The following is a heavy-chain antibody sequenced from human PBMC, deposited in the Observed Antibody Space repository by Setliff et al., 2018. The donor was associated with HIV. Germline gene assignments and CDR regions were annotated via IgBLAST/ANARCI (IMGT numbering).Heavy chain of an antibody. D-gene: IGHD6-13*01. CDR3: ARGTRSSLNWFDP. Sequence: SETLSLTCTVSGGSISDSYFYWSWIRQHPGKALEWIGYIHHSGSTFYNPSLKSRLTISVDTSKNQFSLKLSSVTAADTAVYYCARGTRSSLNWFDPWGQGTLVTVSS. CDR2: IHHSGST. CDR1: GGSISDSYFY. J-gene: IGHJ5*02. V-gene: IGHV4-31*03.